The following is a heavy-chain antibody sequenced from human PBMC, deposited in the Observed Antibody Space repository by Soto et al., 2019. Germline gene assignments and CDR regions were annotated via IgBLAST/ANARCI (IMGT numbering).Heavy chain of an antibody. J-gene: IGHJ6*02. Sequence: GGSLRLSCSASGFTFSSYAMHWVRQAPGKGLGYVSAISSNGGSTYYADSVKGRFTISRDNSKNTLYLQMSSLRAEDTAVYYCVKGSLWSGLDYFGVWGQGTTVTVS. CDR2: ISSNGGST. CDR1: GFTFSSYA. V-gene: IGHV3-64D*06. CDR3: VKGSLWSGLDYFGV. D-gene: IGHD3-3*01.